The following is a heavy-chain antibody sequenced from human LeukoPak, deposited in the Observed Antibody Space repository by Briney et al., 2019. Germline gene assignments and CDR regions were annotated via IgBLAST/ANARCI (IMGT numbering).Heavy chain of an antibody. V-gene: IGHV4-59*01. J-gene: IGHJ4*02. CDR3: ASALAASGPTNFDY. CDR1: GGSISNYY. CDR2: IYYSGST. Sequence: PSETLSLTCTVSGGSISNYYWSWIRQPPGKGLEWIGYIYYSGSTSYNPSLKSRVTMSVDTSKNQFSLRLSSVTAADTAVYYCASALAASGPTNFDYWGQGTLVTVSS. D-gene: IGHD6-13*01.